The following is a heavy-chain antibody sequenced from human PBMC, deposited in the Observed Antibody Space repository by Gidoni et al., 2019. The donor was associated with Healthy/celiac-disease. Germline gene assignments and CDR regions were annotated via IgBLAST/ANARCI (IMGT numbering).Heavy chain of an antibody. D-gene: IGHD3-22*01. J-gene: IGHJ4*02. CDR3: AKDPYYYDSSGYVDY. Sequence: EVQLLESGGGLVQPGGSLRLSCSASGFTFSSYAMSWVRQAPGKGREWVSAISGSGGSKYYADSVKGRFTISRDNSKNTLYLQMNSLRAEDTAVYYCAKDPYYYDSSGYVDYWGQGTLVTVSS. CDR1: GFTFSSYA. V-gene: IGHV3-23*01. CDR2: ISGSGGSK.